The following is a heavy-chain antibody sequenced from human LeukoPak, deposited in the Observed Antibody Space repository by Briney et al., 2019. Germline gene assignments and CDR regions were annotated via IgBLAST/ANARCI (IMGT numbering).Heavy chain of an antibody. CDR1: GGSISSSSYY. D-gene: IGHD6-13*01. Sequence: SETLSLTCTVSGGSISSSSYYWGWIRQPPGKGLEWIGSIYYSGSTYYNPSLKSRVTISVDTSKNQFSLKLSSVTAADTAVYYCARQGIAAARPNYYYYYMDVWGKGTTVTVSS. CDR3: ARQGIAAARPNYYYYYMDV. J-gene: IGHJ6*03. V-gene: IGHV4-39*01. CDR2: IYYSGST.